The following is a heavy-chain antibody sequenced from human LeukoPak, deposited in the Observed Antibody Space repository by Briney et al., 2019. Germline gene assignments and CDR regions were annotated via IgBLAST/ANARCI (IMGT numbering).Heavy chain of an antibody. V-gene: IGHV3-23*01. J-gene: IGHJ4*02. D-gene: IGHD5-12*01. Sequence: GGSLRLSCTASGFTFSSYAMSWVRQAPGKGLEWVSDITGSGDDTDYADSVKGRFTVSRDNSRNTLYLQINSLRAEDTAVYYCAKNGAYSGYDYIDYWGQGTLVTVSS. CDR2: ITGSGDDT. CDR1: GFTFSSYA. CDR3: AKNGAYSGYDYIDY.